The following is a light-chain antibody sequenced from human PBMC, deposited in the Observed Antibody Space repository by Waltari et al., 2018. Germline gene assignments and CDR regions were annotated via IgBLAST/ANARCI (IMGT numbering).Light chain of an antibody. Sequence: DIQMTQSPSSLSASVVDRVTMTCRASHGLNNCLAWYQQVPGRAPKLLIYSASSLQSGVPSRFSGSGSGTNFTLTITSLQPEDFATYYCQQADSFPLTFGGGTKVEIK. CDR2: SAS. V-gene: IGKV1-12*01. CDR1: HGLNNC. CDR3: QQADSFPLT. J-gene: IGKJ4*01.